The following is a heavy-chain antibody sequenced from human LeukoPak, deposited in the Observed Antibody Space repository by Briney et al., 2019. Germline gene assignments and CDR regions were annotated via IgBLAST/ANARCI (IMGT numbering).Heavy chain of an antibody. J-gene: IGHJ4*02. CDR3: AREIFGSGSYPDY. D-gene: IGHD3-10*01. CDR2: INQDGSEK. CDR1: GPTFDSHY. Sequence: GGSLRLPCAASGPTFDSHYMTWVRQTPEKGLEWVANINQDGSEKNYVDSVKGRFTISRDNSKNTVYLQMNSLGGEDTAVYYCAREIFGSGSYPDYWGQGTLVTVSS. V-gene: IGHV3-7*01.